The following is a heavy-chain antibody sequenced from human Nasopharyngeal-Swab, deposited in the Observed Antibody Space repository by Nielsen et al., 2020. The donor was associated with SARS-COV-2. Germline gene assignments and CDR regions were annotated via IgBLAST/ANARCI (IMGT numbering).Heavy chain of an antibody. Sequence: GESLKISCAASGFTFSSYGLHWVRQAPGKGLEWVSSISSSSSYIYYADSVKGRFTISRDNAKNSLYLQMNSLRAEDTAVYYCARGAVAYMSYYYYYGMDVWGQGTTVTVSS. V-gene: IGHV3-21*01. CDR2: ISSSSSYI. J-gene: IGHJ6*02. CDR3: ARGAVAYMSYYYYYGMDV. CDR1: GFTFSSYG. D-gene: IGHD6-19*01.